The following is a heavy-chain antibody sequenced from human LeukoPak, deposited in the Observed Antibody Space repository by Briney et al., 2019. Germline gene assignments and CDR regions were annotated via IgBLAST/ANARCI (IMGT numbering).Heavy chain of an antibody. Sequence: SETLSLTCTVSGGSISGYYWSWIRQPPGKGLEWIGYIYYSGSTNYNPSLKSRVTISVDTSKNHLSLKLSSVTAADTAVYYCARHRRGNYYDSSGYYSYYFDYWGQGTLVTVSS. CDR3: ARHRRGNYYDSSGYYSYYFDY. CDR2: IYYSGST. D-gene: IGHD3-22*01. V-gene: IGHV4-59*08. J-gene: IGHJ4*02. CDR1: GGSISGYY.